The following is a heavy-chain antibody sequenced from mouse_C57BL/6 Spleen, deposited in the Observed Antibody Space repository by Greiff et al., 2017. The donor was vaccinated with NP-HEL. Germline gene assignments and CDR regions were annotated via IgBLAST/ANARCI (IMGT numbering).Heavy chain of an antibody. CDR1: GYTFTSYW. CDR3: ARSNYYGSSYGYFDV. D-gene: IGHD1-1*01. CDR2: INPSSGYT. V-gene: IGHV1-7*01. J-gene: IGHJ1*03. Sequence: QVHVKQSGAELAKPGASVKLSCKASGYTFTSYWMHWVKQRPGQGLEWIGYINPSSGYTTYNQKFKDKATLTADKSSSTAYMQLSSLTYEDSAVYYCARSNYYGSSYGYFDVWGTGTTVTVSS.